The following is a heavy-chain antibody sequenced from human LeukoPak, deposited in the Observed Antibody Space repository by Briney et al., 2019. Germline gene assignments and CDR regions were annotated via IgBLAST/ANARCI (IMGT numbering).Heavy chain of an antibody. J-gene: IGHJ4*02. CDR2: ISAYNVDT. Sequence: ASLKVSSKASRETFTSYGISCGRQAPGHGREWMGWISAYNVDTNYAHKRPGRVTMTTDTSTSTAYTELRSLRSDDTAVYYCARVIMAVAAGMWDFDYWGQRTLVTVSS. V-gene: IGHV1-18*01. CDR3: ARVIMAVAAGMWDFDY. D-gene: IGHD6-19*01. CDR1: RETFTSYG.